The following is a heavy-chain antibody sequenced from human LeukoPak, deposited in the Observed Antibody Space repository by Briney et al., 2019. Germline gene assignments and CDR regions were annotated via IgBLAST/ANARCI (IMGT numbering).Heavy chain of an antibody. CDR1: GGSISSYY. Sequence: PSETLSLTCTVSGGSISSYYWSWIRQPPGKGLEWIGYIYYSGSTNYNPSLKCRVTISVDTSKNQFSLKLSSVTAADTAVYYCARLKVEPYYFDYWGQGTLVTVSS. J-gene: IGHJ4*02. CDR3: ARLKVEPYYFDY. CDR2: IYYSGST. V-gene: IGHV4-59*08. D-gene: IGHD2-2*01.